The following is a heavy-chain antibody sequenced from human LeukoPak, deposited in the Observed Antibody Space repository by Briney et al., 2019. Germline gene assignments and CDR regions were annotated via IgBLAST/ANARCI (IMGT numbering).Heavy chain of an antibody. J-gene: IGHJ4*02. CDR3: ARWYSDILTGTYYFDY. CDR2: INHSGST. CDR1: GGSFSGYY. V-gene: IGHV4-34*01. D-gene: IGHD3-9*01. Sequence: PSETLSLTCAVYGGSFSGYYWSWIRQPPGRGLEWIGEINHSGSTNYNPSLKSRVTISVDTSKNQFSLKLSSVTAADTAVYYCARWYSDILTGTYYFDYWGQGTLVTVSS.